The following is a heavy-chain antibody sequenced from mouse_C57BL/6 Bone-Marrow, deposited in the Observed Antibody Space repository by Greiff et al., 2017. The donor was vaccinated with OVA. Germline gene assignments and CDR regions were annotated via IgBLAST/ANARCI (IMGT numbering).Heavy chain of an antibody. J-gene: IGHJ4*01. V-gene: IGHV1-74*01. Sequence: VQLQQSGAELVKPGASVKVSCKASGYTFTSYWMHWVKQRPGQGLEWIGRIHPSDSDTNSDQKFKGKATLTVDKSSSTAYMQLSSLTSEDSAVYYCAIEGPNSYSFLYSAMDYWGQGTSVTVSS. CDR3: AIEGPNSYSFLYSAMDY. CDR2: IHPSDSDT. CDR1: GYTFTSYW. D-gene: IGHD2-12*01.